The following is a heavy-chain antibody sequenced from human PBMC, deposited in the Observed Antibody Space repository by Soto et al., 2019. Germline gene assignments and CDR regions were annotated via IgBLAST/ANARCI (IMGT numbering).Heavy chain of an antibody. CDR3: ARDALSRDSI. D-gene: IGHD3-22*01. CDR2: IYHSGST. J-gene: IGHJ4*02. Sequence: PSETLSLTCAVSGGSISSGGYSWSWIRQPPGKGLEWIGYIYHSGSTYYNPSLESRVTISVDTSKNQFSLKLSSVTAADTAVYYCARDALSRDSIWGQGTLVTVSS. V-gene: IGHV4-30-2*05. CDR1: GGSISSGGYS.